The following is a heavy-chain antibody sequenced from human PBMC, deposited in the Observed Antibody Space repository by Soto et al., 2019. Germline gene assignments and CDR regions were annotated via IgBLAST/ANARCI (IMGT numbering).Heavy chain of an antibody. D-gene: IGHD4-17*01. CDR3: AKQYGDYPYYYYYGMDV. Sequence: QVQLVESGGGVVQPGRSLRLSCAASGFTFSSYGMHWVRQAPGKGLEWVAVISYDGSNKYYADSVKGRFTITRDNSKNTLYLQVNSLRAEDTGEYYCAKQYGDYPYYYYYGMDVWGQGTTVTVSS. CDR1: GFTFSSYG. V-gene: IGHV3-30*18. J-gene: IGHJ6*02. CDR2: ISYDGSNK.